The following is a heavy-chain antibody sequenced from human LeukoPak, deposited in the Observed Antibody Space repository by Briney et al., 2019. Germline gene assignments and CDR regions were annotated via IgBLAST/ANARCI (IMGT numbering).Heavy chain of an antibody. Sequence: GSLRLSCAASGFTFSDYYMSWIRQPPGKGLEWIGSIYYSGSTYYNPSLKSRGTISVDTSKNQFSLKLSSVTAADTAVYYCARHRCSSTSCYFRAWYMDVWGKGTTVTVSS. D-gene: IGHD2-2*01. CDR2: IYYSGST. CDR1: GFTFSDYY. J-gene: IGHJ6*03. CDR3: ARHRCSSTSCYFRAWYMDV. V-gene: IGHV4-38-2*01.